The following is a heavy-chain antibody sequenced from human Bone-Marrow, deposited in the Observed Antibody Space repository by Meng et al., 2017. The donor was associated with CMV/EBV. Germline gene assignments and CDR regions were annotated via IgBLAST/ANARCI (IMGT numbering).Heavy chain of an antibody. CDR1: GGTFGDYT. Sequence: SVKVSCKASGGTFGDYTVSWVRQALGQGLEWMGWVTPIVGIPRYAQIFQDRVTITADKFTSTTYMELSGLNSEDTAVYYCATSQCSSANCRDAYNWFDSWGQGTRVTVSS. J-gene: IGHJ5*01. CDR3: ATSQCSSANCRDAYNWFDS. V-gene: IGHV1-69*02. CDR2: VTPIVGIP. D-gene: IGHD2-2*01.